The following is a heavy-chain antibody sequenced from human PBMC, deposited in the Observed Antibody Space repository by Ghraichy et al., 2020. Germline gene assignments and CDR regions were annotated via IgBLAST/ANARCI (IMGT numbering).Heavy chain of an antibody. V-gene: IGHV4-31*03. CDR2: IYHSGST. CDR1: GGSITTAGNY. D-gene: IGHD3-10*01. J-gene: IGHJ5*02. CDR3: ARVPYFPGRNWFDP. Sequence: SETLSLTCTVSGGSITTAGNYWSWVHQYPGKGLEWIGHIYHSGSTYYNPSLKSRLAISVDTSHNQFSLKLSSVTAADTAIYYCARVPYFPGRNWFDPSCQGPLGPVSS.